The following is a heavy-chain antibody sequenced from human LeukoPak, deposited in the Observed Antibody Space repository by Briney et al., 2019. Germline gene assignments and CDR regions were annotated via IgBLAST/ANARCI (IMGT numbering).Heavy chain of an antibody. V-gene: IGHV1-18*01. D-gene: IGHD3-3*01. J-gene: IGHJ4*02. CDR2: ISAYNGNT. CDR3: ARDLGTTIFGVVRDY. Sequence: ASVKVSCKASGYTFTSYGISWVRQAPGQGLEWMGWISAYNGNTNYAQKLQGRVTMTTDTSTSTAYMELRSLRSDDTAVYYCARDLGTTIFGVVRDYWGQGTLVTVSS. CDR1: GYTFTSYG.